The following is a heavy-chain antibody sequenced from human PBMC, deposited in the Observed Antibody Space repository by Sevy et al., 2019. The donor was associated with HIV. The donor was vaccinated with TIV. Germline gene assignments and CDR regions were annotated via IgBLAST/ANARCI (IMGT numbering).Heavy chain of an antibody. J-gene: IGHJ3*02. V-gene: IGHV5-51*01. CDR1: GYSFTSYW. CDR3: AGCLRFGEVFRNAAFDI. CDR2: IYPGDSDT. Sequence: GESLKISCKGSGYSFTSYWIGWVRQMPGKGLEWMGIIYPGDSDTRYSPSFQGQVTIPADKSISTAYLQWSSLKAADTAMYYYAGCLRFGEVFRNAAFDIWGQGTMVTVSS. D-gene: IGHD3-10*01.